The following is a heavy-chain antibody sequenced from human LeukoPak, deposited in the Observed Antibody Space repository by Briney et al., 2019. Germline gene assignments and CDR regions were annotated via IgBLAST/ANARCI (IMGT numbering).Heavy chain of an antibody. CDR2: IRKKGNSYTT. V-gene: IGHV3-72*01. D-gene: IGHD5-12*01. J-gene: IGHJ4*02. CDR1: GFTFSDHY. Sequence: GGSLRLSCAASGFTFSDHYMDWVRPAPGKWLEWVGLIRKKGNSYTTEYAASVKGRFTISREDSKISLKLQMNSLKTEDTAVYYCARVGSGYDLAYSGQGTLVTVSS. CDR3: ARVGSGYDLAY.